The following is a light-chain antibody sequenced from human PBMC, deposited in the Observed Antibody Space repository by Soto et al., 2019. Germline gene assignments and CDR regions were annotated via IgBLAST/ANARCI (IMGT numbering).Light chain of an antibody. CDR2: LNSDGSH. Sequence: QYVLTQSPSASASLGASVKLTCTLSSGHSSYAIAWHQQQPEKGPRYLMKLNSDGSHSKGDGIPDRFSGSSSGAERYLTISSLQSEDEADYYCQTWGTGIHVFGGGTQLTVL. J-gene: IGLJ7*01. V-gene: IGLV4-69*01. CDR3: QTWGTGIHV. CDR1: SGHSSYA.